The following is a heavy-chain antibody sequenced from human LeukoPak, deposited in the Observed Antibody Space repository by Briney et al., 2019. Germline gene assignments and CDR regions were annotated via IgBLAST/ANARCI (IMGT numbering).Heavy chain of an antibody. D-gene: IGHD6-13*01. CDR1: GGSISSGGYY. Sequence: PSETLSLTCTVSGGSISSGGYYWSWIRQHPGKGLEWIGYIYYSGSTYYNPSLKSRVTISVDTSKNQFSLKLSSVTAADTAVYYCARECLAAAGNTFDYWGQGTLVTVSS. V-gene: IGHV4-31*03. CDR3: ARECLAAAGNTFDY. CDR2: IYYSGST. J-gene: IGHJ4*02.